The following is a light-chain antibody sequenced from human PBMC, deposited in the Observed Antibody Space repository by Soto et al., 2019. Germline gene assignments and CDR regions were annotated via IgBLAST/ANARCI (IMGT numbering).Light chain of an antibody. Sequence: IQLTQSPSSLSASVGDRVTITCRASQGISSYLAWYQQKPGKAPKLLIYATSTLQSGVASRFSGSGSGTDFTLTISYLQPEDFATYFCQQLNSYPLTFGPGTKVDFK. CDR2: ATS. J-gene: IGKJ3*01. V-gene: IGKV1-9*01. CDR1: QGISSY. CDR3: QQLNSYPLT.